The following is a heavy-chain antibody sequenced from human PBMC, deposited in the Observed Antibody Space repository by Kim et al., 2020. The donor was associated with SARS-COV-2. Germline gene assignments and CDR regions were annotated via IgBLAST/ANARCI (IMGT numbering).Heavy chain of an antibody. D-gene: IGHD4-17*01. J-gene: IGHJ4*02. CDR2: INPYNGNT. Sequence: ASVKVSCKASGYTFTTYAMHWVRQAPGQRLEWMGWINPYNGNTKYSQNFQGRVTITSDTSASTAYMELSSLTFEDTAVYYCARCGMTTVTPLDYWGQGTLVTVSS. V-gene: IGHV1-3*01. CDR3: ARCGMTTVTPLDY. CDR1: GYTFTTYA.